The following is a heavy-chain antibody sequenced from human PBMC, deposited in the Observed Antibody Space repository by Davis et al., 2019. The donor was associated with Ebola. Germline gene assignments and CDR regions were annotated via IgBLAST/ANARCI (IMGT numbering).Heavy chain of an antibody. CDR1: GFTFSSYA. J-gene: IGHJ4*02. CDR2: ISYDGSNK. Sequence: GESLKISCAASGFTFSSYAMHWVRQAPGKGLEWVAVISYDGSNKYYADSVKGRFTISRDNSKNTLYLQMNSLRAEDTAVYYCARVTMVRGVTEFDYWGQGTLVTVSS. D-gene: IGHD3-10*01. CDR3: ARVTMVRGVTEFDY. V-gene: IGHV3-30-3*01.